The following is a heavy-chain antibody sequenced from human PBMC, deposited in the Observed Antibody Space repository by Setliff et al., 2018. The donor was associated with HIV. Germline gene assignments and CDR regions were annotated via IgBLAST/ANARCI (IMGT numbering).Heavy chain of an antibody. D-gene: IGHD4-17*01. CDR2: IKSRVDGETT. V-gene: IGHV3-15*01. CDR3: AKDFQWSTVNTPLNYQYGMDV. CDR1: GFNFKNAW. J-gene: IGHJ6*02. Sequence: GGSLRLSCAGSGFNFKNAWMSWVRQAPGKGLEWVGRIKSRVDGETTAYAAPLKGRFTISRDDSKNTLYLQMDSLTTEDTAVYYCAKDFQWSTVNTPLNYQYGMDVWGQGTTVTVSS.